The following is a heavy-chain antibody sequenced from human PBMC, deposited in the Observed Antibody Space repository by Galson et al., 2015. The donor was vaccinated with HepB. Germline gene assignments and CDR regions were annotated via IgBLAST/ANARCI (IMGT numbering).Heavy chain of an antibody. D-gene: IGHD3-16*01. V-gene: IGHV6-1*01. CDR1: GDSVSNNRAT. Sequence: CAISGDSVSNNRATWNWIRQSPSRGFERLGRTYYRSRWYDDYAVSVKSRITISPDTSGNQFSLQLTSVTPEDTAVYYCARASDGRYSDYLLPRFDFWGQGALVTVSS. CDR2: TYYRSRWYD. J-gene: IGHJ4*02. CDR3: ARASDGRYSDYLLPRFDF.